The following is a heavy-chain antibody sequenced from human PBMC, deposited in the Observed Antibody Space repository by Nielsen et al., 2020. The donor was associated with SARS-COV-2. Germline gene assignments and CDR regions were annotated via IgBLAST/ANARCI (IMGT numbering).Heavy chain of an antibody. CDR3: ARDLHHGMDV. J-gene: IGHJ6*02. Sequence: GSLKISCAASGFTFSSYAMHWVRQAPGKGLEWVAVISYDGSNKYYADSVKGRFTISRDNSKNTLYLQMNSLRAEDTAVYYCARDLHHGMDVWGQGTTVTVSS. V-gene: IGHV3-30*04. CDR1: GFTFSSYA. CDR2: ISYDGSNK.